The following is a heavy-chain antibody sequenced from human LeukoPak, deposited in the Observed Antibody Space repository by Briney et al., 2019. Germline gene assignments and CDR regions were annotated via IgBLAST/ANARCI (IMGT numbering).Heavy chain of an antibody. J-gene: IGHJ4*02. V-gene: IGHV4-59*01. CDR3: ARVLRYFVTFDY. CDR1: GVPISTYY. D-gene: IGHD3-9*01. Sequence: SETLSLTCSVSGVPISTYYWSWIRQPPGKGLEWIGYIYYSGSTNYNPSLKSRVTISVDTSKNQFSLKLSSVTAADTAVYYCARVLRYFVTFDYWGQGTLVTVSS. CDR2: IYYSGST.